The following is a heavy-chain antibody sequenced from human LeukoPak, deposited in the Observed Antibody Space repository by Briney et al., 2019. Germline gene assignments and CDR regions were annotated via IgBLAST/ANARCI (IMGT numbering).Heavy chain of an antibody. CDR2: IIPILGIA. Sequence: SVKVSCKASGGTFSSYTISWVRQAPGQALEWMGRIIPILGIANYAQKFQGRVTITADKSTSTPNMERSSLGSEDTAVYYCARATTVTVVGGDYWGQGTLVTVSS. CDR1: GGTFSSYT. J-gene: IGHJ4*02. CDR3: ARATTVTVVGGDY. D-gene: IGHD2-15*01. V-gene: IGHV1-69*02.